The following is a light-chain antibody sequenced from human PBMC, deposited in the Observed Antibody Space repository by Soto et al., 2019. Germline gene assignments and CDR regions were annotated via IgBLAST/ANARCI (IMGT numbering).Light chain of an antibody. J-gene: IGKJ4*01. Sequence: DIQMTQSPSSLSASVGDRVTITCQASQDISNYLNWYQQKPGKAPKLLIYDASNLETGVPSRFSGSGSGTDFTFTISSLQPEDIATYYCQQYDNLPRGTRGITFGGGTKVEIK. CDR1: QDISNY. CDR2: DAS. CDR3: QQYDNLPRGTRGIT. V-gene: IGKV1-33*01.